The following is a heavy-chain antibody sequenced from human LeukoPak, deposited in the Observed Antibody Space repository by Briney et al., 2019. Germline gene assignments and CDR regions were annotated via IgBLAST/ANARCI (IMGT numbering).Heavy chain of an antibody. Sequence: GGSLRLSCAASGFTFCSYGMHWVRQAPGKGLEWVAFIRYDGSNKYYADSVKGRFTISRDNSKNTLYLQMNSLRAEDTAAYYCAKDKGIAAAPLDYMDVWGKGTTVTVSS. V-gene: IGHV3-30*02. CDR2: IRYDGSNK. CDR3: AKDKGIAAAPLDYMDV. CDR1: GFTFCSYG. D-gene: IGHD6-13*01. J-gene: IGHJ6*03.